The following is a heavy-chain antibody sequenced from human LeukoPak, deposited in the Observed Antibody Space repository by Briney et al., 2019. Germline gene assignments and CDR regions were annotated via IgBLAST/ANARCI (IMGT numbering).Heavy chain of an antibody. CDR2: ISGSGSST. Sequence: GGSLRLSCAASGFTFSSYGMSWVRQAPGKGLEWVSAISGSGSSTYYADSVKGRFTISRDNSKNTVYLQMNSLRAEDTAVYYCASGRYSNYFDYWGQGTLVTVSS. CDR1: GFTFSSYG. D-gene: IGHD4-11*01. V-gene: IGHV3-23*01. J-gene: IGHJ4*02. CDR3: ASGRYSNYFDY.